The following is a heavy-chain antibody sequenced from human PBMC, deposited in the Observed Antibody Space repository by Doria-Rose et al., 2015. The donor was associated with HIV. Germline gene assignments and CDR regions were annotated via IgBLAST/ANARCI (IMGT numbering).Heavy chain of an antibody. Sequence: QESGPVLVKPTEILTLTCTVSGVSLSSPGMGVSWIRQPPGKALEWLANIFSDDERSYKTSLKSRLTISRGTSKSQVVLTMTDMDPVDTATYYCARIKSSRWFHKYYFDFWGQGTLVIVSA. V-gene: IGHV2-26*01. CDR1: GVSLSSPGMG. CDR2: IFSDDER. D-gene: IGHD6-13*01. J-gene: IGHJ4*02. CDR3: ARIKSSRWFHKYYFDF.